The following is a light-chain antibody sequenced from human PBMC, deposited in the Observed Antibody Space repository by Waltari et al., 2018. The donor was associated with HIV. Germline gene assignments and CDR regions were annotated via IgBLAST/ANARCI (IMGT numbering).Light chain of an antibody. J-gene: IGKJ1*01. Sequence: DIVMTQSPASLAVSLGASVAFNCKSTQSVFNNSNKKNYLAWYQRKPGQPPKVLIYWASTRESGVPDRFSGSGSGTEFTLTISSLQAEDVAVYYCQQYYSNPRTFGQGTKVEIK. CDR3: QQYYSNPRT. CDR2: WAS. V-gene: IGKV4-1*01. CDR1: QSVFNNSNKKNY.